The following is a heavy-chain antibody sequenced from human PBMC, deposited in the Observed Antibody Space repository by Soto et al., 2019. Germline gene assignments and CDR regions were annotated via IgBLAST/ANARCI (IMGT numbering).Heavy chain of an antibody. Sequence: GGSLRLSCAASGFSFSAYSMNWVRHAPGKGLEWIAYTSTSSTTKYYADSVRGRFSISRDNANDLLYLDMDKLRDEDTGIYYCAGSYSSGNWYFDYWGLGTPVTVSS. V-gene: IGHV3-48*02. D-gene: IGHD3-10*01. CDR3: AGSYSSGNWYFDY. J-gene: IGHJ4*02. CDR1: GFSFSAYS. CDR2: TSTSSTTK.